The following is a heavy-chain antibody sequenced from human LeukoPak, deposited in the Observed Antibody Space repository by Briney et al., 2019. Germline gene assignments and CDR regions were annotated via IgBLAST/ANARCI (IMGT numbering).Heavy chain of an antibody. CDR3: ARGPHKFDY. Sequence: PGGSLRLSCTVSGASISSFYWSWIRPPPGKGLEWIGYISHRESNNYNPSLKSRVTISVDTSKHQFSLKLSAVTAADTAVYYCARGPHKFDYWGQGSLVTVSS. CDR2: ISHRESN. V-gene: IGHV4-59*01. J-gene: IGHJ4*02. CDR1: GASISSFY.